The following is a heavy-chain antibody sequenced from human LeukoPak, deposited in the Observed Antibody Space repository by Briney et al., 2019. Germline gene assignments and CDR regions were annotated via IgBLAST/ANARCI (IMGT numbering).Heavy chain of an antibody. CDR1: GFTFSSYS. J-gene: IGHJ5*02. D-gene: IGHD3-9*01. V-gene: IGHV3-21*01. CDR2: ISSSSSYI. CDR3: ARARRQLRYFDWLCGFDP. Sequence: PGGSLRLSCAASGFTFSSYSMNWVRQAPGKGLEWVSSISSSSSYIYYADSVKGRFTISRDNAKNSLYLQMNSLRAEDTAVYYCARARRQLRYFDWLCGFDPWGQGTLVTVSS.